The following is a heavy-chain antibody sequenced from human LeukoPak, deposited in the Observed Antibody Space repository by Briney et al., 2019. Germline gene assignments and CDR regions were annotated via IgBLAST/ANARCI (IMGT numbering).Heavy chain of an antibody. J-gene: IGHJ6*03. CDR2: INHSGST. V-gene: IGHV4-34*01. CDR3: AIGLGQPYYYYYYMDV. CDR1: GGSFSGYY. Sequence: SETLSLTCAVYGGSFSGYYWSWIRQPPGKGLEWIGEINHSGSTNYNPSLKSRVTISVDTSKNQFSLKLRSVTAADTAVYYCAIGLGQPYYYYYYMDVWGKGTTVTVSS. D-gene: IGHD6-13*01.